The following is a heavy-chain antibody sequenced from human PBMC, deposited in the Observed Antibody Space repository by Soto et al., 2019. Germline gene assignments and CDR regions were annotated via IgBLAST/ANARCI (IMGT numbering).Heavy chain of an antibody. CDR2: IWYDGSNK. CDR3: AREGSVYSSSYFDY. Sequence: SLRLSCAASRFTFSSYGMHWVLQTPGNGLECVAVIWYDGSNKYYADSVKGRFTISRDNSKNTLYLQMNSLRAEDTAVYYCAREGSVYSSSYFDYWGQGTLVTVSS. D-gene: IGHD6-6*01. V-gene: IGHV3-33*01. J-gene: IGHJ4*02. CDR1: RFTFSSYG.